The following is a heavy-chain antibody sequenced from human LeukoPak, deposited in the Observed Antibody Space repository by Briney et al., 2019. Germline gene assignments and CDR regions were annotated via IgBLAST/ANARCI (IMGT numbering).Heavy chain of an antibody. CDR3: ARGTASSWYAKRQGGYFDY. Sequence: PSETLSLTCTVSGGSISSSSYYWGWIRQPPGKGLEWIGSIYYSGSTYYNPSLKSRVTISVDTSKNQFSLKLSSVTAADTAVYYCARGTASSWYAKRQGGYFDYWGQGTLVTVSS. D-gene: IGHD6-13*01. V-gene: IGHV4-39*01. CDR2: IYYSGST. J-gene: IGHJ4*02. CDR1: GGSISSSSYY.